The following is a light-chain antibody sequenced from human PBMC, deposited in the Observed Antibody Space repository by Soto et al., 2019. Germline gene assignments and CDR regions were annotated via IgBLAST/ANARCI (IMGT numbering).Light chain of an antibody. Sequence: DIQMTQSPSSLSASVGDRVTITCRASQSINTYLNWYQQKPGKAPKLLIYDASSFQSGVPSRFSGSGSGTDFTLTISSLQPEDFATYYCQQSNSSPYTFGQGTKLEIK. CDR2: DAS. CDR3: QQSNSSPYT. CDR1: QSINTY. V-gene: IGKV1-39*01. J-gene: IGKJ2*01.